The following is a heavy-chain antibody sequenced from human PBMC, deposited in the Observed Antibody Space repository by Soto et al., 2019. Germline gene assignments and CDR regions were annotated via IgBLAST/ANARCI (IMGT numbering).Heavy chain of an antibody. Sequence: SETLSLTCTVSGGSISSSSYYWGWIRQPPGKGLEWIGSIYYSGSTYYNPSLKSRVTISVDTSKNQFSLKLSSATAADTAVYYCARDSGRFLEWTYWTHNFDYWGQGTLVTVSS. CDR2: IYYSGST. J-gene: IGHJ4*02. D-gene: IGHD3-3*01. CDR1: GGSISSSSYY. V-gene: IGHV4-39*02. CDR3: ARDSGRFLEWTYWTHNFDY.